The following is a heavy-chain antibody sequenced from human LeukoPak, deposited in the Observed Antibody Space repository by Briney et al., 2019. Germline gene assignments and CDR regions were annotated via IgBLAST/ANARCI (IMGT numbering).Heavy chain of an antibody. J-gene: IGHJ5*02. CDR1: GYTFTSYD. D-gene: IGHD6-13*01. V-gene: IGHV1-8*01. Sequence: ASVKVSCKASGYTFTSYDINWVRQATGQGLEWMGWMNPNSGNAGYAQKFQGRGTMTRNTSISTAYMELSSLRSEDTAVYYCARGGDGSRPFRYWFDPWGQGTLVTVSS. CDR3: ARGGDGSRPFRYWFDP. CDR2: MNPNSGNA.